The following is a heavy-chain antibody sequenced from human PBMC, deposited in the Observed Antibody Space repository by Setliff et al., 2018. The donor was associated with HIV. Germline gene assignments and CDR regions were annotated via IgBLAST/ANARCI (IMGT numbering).Heavy chain of an antibody. J-gene: IGHJ4*02. V-gene: IGHV4-34*01. CDR3: ARETSVAVDN. CDR2: INHRGST. D-gene: IGHD6-19*01. CDR1: GGSFSDYY. Sequence: SETLSLTCAVYGGSFSDYYWTWIRQSPGKGLEWIGEINHRGSTNYNPSLKSRVTISVDTSKNQFSLKLSSVTAADTAVYYCARETSVAVDNWGQGTLVTVSS.